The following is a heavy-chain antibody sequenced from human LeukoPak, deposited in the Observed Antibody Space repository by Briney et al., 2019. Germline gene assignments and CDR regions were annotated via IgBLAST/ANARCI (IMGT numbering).Heavy chain of an antibody. Sequence: QPGASLRLSCAASGFTFSSYAMSWVRQAPGKGLEWVSAISGSDGSTYYADSVKGRFTISRDNSKNTLYLQMNSLRAEDTAVCYCANSPGSSWRYNWFDPWGQGTLVTVSS. J-gene: IGHJ5*02. CDR1: GFTFSSYA. CDR2: ISGSDGST. CDR3: ANSPGSSWRYNWFDP. D-gene: IGHD6-13*01. V-gene: IGHV3-23*01.